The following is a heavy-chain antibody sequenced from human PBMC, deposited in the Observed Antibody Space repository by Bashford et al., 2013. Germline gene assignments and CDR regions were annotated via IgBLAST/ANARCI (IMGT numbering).Heavy chain of an antibody. Sequence: WIRQPPGKGLEWIGEINHSGSTNYNPSLKSRVTISVDTSKNQFSLKLSSVTAADTAVYYCARGGFGQLWYRYYFDYWGQGTLVTVSS. CDR3: ARGGFGQLWYRYYFDY. J-gene: IGHJ4*02. D-gene: IGHD5-18*01. V-gene: IGHV4-34*01. CDR2: INHSGST.